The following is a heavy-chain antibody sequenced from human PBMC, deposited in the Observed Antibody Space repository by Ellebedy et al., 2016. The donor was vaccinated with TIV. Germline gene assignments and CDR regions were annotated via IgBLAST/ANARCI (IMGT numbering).Heavy chain of an antibody. CDR2: IYYSGST. CDR3: ARYSNYDILTGYYYFDY. D-gene: IGHD3-9*01. V-gene: IGHV4-31*01. CDR1: GGSISSGGYY. J-gene: IGHJ4*02. Sequence: LRLSCTVSGGSISSGGYYWSWIRQHPGKGLEWIGYIYYSGSTYYNPSLKSLVTISVETFKNQFSLKLSSVTAADTAVYYCARYSNYDILTGYYYFDYWGQGTLVTVSS.